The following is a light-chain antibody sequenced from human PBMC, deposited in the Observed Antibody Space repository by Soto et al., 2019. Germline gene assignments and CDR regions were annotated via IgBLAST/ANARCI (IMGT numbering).Light chain of an antibody. J-gene: IGLJ1*01. CDR2: DVS. Sequence: QSALTQPASVSGSPGQSISISCTGTSSDVGGYNYVSWYQQHPGKAPKLMIYDVSDRPSGVSNRFSGSKSGNTASLTISGLQAEDEADYYCGSYTTSTAPGLFGTGTKVTV. CDR3: GSYTTSTAPGL. V-gene: IGLV2-14*01. CDR1: SSDVGGYNY.